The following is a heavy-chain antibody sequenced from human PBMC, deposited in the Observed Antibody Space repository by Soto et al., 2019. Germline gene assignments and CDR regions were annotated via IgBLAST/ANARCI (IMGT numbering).Heavy chain of an antibody. Sequence: ASVKVSCKASGYTFTSYGISWVRQAPGQGLEWMGWISAYNGNTNYAQKLQGRVTMTTDTSTSTAYMELRSLRSDDTAVYYCARDRYPYYYDSSGYYPYYFDYWGQGTLVTVSS. V-gene: IGHV1-18*01. D-gene: IGHD3-22*01. CDR2: ISAYNGNT. CDR3: ARDRYPYYYDSSGYYPYYFDY. J-gene: IGHJ4*02. CDR1: GYTFTSYG.